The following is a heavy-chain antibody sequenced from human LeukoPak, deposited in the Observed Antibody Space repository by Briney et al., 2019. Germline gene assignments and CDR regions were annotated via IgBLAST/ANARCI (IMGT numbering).Heavy chain of an antibody. V-gene: IGHV3-74*01. Sequence: TGGSLRLSCAASGFTLRSFWMHWVRQAPGKGLVWVARIYSDGSRTTYADPVKGRFTISGDNAKNTLYLQMNSLRTEDTAVYYCARVSSIADYWGQGTLVTVSS. D-gene: IGHD6-6*01. CDR2: IYSDGSRT. CDR3: ARVSSIADY. CDR1: GFTLRSFW. J-gene: IGHJ4*02.